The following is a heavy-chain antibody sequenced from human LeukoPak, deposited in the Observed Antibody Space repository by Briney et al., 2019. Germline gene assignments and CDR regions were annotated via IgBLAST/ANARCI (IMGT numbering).Heavy chain of an antibody. CDR3: ARVDTAMVYNWFDP. D-gene: IGHD5-18*01. V-gene: IGHV1-69*06. CDR1: GGTFSSYA. CDR2: IIPIFGTA. Sequence: SVKVSCKASGGTFSSYAISWVRQAAGQGLTWMGGIIPIFGTANYAQKFQGRVTITADTSTSTAYMELRSLRSDDTAVYYCARVDTAMVYNWFDPWGQGTLVTVSS. J-gene: IGHJ5*02.